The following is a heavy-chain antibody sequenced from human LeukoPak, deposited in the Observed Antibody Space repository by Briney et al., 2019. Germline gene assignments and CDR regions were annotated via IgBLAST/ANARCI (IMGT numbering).Heavy chain of an antibody. J-gene: IGHJ4*02. CDR2: INHSGST. CDR1: GGSFSGYY. CDR3: ARGGYSGYAH. V-gene: IGHV4-34*01. Sequence: SETLSLTCAAYGGSFSGYYWSWIRQPPGKGLEWIGEINHSGSTNYNPSLKSRVTISVDTSKNQFSLKLSSVTAADTAVYYCARGGYSGYAHWGQGTQVTVSS. D-gene: IGHD5-12*01.